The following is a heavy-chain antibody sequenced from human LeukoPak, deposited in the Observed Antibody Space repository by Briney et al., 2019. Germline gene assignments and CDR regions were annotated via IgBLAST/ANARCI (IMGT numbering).Heavy chain of an antibody. V-gene: IGHV3-23*01. CDR3: AKAPVPIIATNWFDP. CDR1: GFTFNSYA. D-gene: IGHD2-2*01. CDR2: IGGSGTNT. J-gene: IGHJ5*02. Sequence: GGSLRLSCAASGFTFNSYAMNWVRQAPGKGLEWVSVIGGSGTNTYYADSVKGRFTISRDNSKNTLYLQMNSLRAEDTVVYYCAKAPVPIIATNWFDPWGQGTLVTVSS.